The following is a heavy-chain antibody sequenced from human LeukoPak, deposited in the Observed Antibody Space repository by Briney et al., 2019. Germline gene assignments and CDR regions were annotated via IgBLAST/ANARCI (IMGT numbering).Heavy chain of an antibody. CDR2: IYSADST. J-gene: IGHJ4*02. CDR1: GFTVSSNY. CDR3: ASLSPLYYDSSGYPY. D-gene: IGHD3-22*01. Sequence: GGSLRLSCAASGFTVSSNYMTWVRQAPGKGLEWLSVIYSADSTYYADSVKGRFTISRDSSKNTLYLQMNSLRAEDTAVYYCASLSPLYYDSSGYPYWGQGTLVTVSS. V-gene: IGHV3-53*01.